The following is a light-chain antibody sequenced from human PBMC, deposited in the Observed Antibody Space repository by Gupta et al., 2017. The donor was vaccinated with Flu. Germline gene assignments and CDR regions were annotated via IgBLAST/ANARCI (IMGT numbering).Light chain of an antibody. CDR2: WAS. J-gene: IGKJ1*01. CDR1: QSVLYSSTNQNY. V-gene: IGKV4-1*01. Sequence: DIVMTQSPDSLAVSLGERATINCKSSQSVLYSSTNQNYLSWYQQKPRQPPKLLIYWASTRESVVPDRFSGSGSGTDFTLTISSLQAEDVAIYYCQQYDSSPQTFGQGTKVEIK. CDR3: QQYDSSPQT.